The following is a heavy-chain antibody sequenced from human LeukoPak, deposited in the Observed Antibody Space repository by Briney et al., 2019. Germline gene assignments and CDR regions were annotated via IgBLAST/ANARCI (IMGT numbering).Heavy chain of an antibody. CDR1: GFTFSSYG. V-gene: IGHV3-30*02. CDR2: IRYDESNK. J-gene: IGHJ6*03. Sequence: TGGSLRLSCAASGFTFSSYGMHWVRQAPGKGLEWVTFIRYDESNKYYADSVKGRFTISRDNSKNTLYLQMNSLRAEDTAVYYCAKDQLWFADNYYYYYMDVWGRGTTVTVSS. D-gene: IGHD5-18*01. CDR3: AKDQLWFADNYYYYYMDV.